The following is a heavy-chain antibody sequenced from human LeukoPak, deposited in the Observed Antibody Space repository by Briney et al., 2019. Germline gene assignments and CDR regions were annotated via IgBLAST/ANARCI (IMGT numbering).Heavy chain of an antibody. D-gene: IGHD3-3*01. CDR3: ARGSGYYKGTFDY. CDR2: IIPIFGTA. CDR1: GGTFSSYA. Sequence: ASVKVSCKASGGTFSSYAISWVRQAPGQWLEWMGGIIPIFGTANYAQKFQGRVTITADESTSTAYMELSSLRSEDTAVYYCARGSGYYKGTFDYWGQGTLVTVSS. J-gene: IGHJ4*02. V-gene: IGHV1-69*13.